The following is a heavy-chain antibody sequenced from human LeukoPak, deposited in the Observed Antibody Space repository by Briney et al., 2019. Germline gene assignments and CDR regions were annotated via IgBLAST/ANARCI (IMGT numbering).Heavy chain of an antibody. V-gene: IGHV1-18*01. Sequence: GASVKVSCKASGYTFTSYGISWVRQAPGQGLEWMVWISAYNGKTNYAQKLQGRVTMTTDTSASTAYMELRSLRSDDTAVYYCARPSIGWFDPWGQGTLVTVSS. J-gene: IGHJ5*02. CDR1: GYTFTSYG. CDR3: ARPSIGWFDP. CDR2: ISAYNGKT. D-gene: IGHD2-15*01.